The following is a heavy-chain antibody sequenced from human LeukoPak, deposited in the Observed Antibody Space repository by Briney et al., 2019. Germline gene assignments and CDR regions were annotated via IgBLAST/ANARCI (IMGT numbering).Heavy chain of an antibody. CDR1: GFTFSRHW. CDR2: IYSGGTTT. Sequence: PGGSLRLSCAASGFTFSRHWMTWVRQAPGKGLEWVSVIYSGGTTTYYADSVKGRFTISRDNSQNTLYLQMSGLRAGDTAVYYCARLYYYGSGSPPYWGQGTLVTVSS. D-gene: IGHD3-10*01. V-gene: IGHV3-53*01. CDR3: ARLYYYGSGSPPY. J-gene: IGHJ4*02.